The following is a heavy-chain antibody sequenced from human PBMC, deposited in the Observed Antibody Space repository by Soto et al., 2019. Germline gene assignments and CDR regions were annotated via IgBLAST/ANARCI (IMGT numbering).Heavy chain of an antibody. Sequence: EVQLLESGGGLVQPGGSLRLSCAASGFTFSSYAMSWVRQAPGKGLEWVSAISGSGGSTYYADSVKGRFTISRDNSKNTLYLQMNSLRAEDTAVYYCAKALLPIPMVRGVISGFDYWGQGTLVTVSS. CDR1: GFTFSSYA. J-gene: IGHJ4*02. V-gene: IGHV3-23*01. CDR2: ISGSGGST. D-gene: IGHD3-10*01. CDR3: AKALLPIPMVRGVISGFDY.